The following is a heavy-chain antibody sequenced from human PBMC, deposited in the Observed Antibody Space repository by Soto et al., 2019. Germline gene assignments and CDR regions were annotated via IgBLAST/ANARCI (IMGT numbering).Heavy chain of an antibody. CDR1: GIAFSRYG. CDR3: ASLSGSTAGYSHYGMDI. V-gene: IGHV3-33*01. Sequence: QEQLVESGGGVVQPGKSLRLSCVASGIAFSRYGMHWVRQAPGKGLEWLALIWHDGSDKYYADSVKGRFTISRDNSKRMMFLQMNSLRAEDTAVYYCASLSGSTAGYSHYGMDIWGHGTTVIVS. J-gene: IGHJ6*02. D-gene: IGHD1-26*01. CDR2: IWHDGSDK.